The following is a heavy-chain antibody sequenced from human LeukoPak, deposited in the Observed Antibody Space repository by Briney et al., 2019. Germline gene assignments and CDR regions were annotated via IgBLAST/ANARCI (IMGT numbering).Heavy chain of an antibody. V-gene: IGHV3-7*01. CDR3: ATSKDTAGGPY. Sequence: GGSLRLSCAASGFTFTDYWMTWVRQAPGQGLEWMAKIRQDGGAAYYGGSVKGRFTISRDNAKNSVFLQMNSRRADDTAVYYCATSKDTAGGPYWGQGTLVTVSS. CDR2: IRQDGGAA. J-gene: IGHJ4*02. CDR1: GFTFTDYW. D-gene: IGHD5-18*01.